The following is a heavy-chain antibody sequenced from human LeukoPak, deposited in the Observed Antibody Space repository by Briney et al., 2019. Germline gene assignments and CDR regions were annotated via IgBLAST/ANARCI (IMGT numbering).Heavy chain of an antibody. V-gene: IGHV4-30-4*08. J-gene: IGHJ4*02. D-gene: IGHD3-22*01. CDR3: ASRGYYYDSSGYSRPFEY. CDR1: GGSISSGDYY. Sequence: SETLSLTCTVYGGSISSGDYYWSWIRQPPGKGLEWIGYIYYSGSTYYNPSLKSRVTISVDTSKNQFSLKLSSVTAADTAVYYCASRGYYYDSSGYSRPFEYWGQGTLVTVSS. CDR2: IYYSGST.